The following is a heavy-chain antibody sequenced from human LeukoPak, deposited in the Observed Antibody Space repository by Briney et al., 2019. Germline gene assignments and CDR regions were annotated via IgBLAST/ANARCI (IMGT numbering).Heavy chain of an antibody. Sequence: SETLSLTCSVSGGSISRGVYSWSWIRQPPGKGLEWIGYIYHSGSTYYNPALKSRVTISVDRSKNQFSLKLSSVTAADTAVYYCARGRVVAATNWFDPWGQGTLVTVSS. D-gene: IGHD2-15*01. J-gene: IGHJ5*02. CDR3: ARGRVVAATNWFDP. V-gene: IGHV4-30-2*01. CDR1: GGSISRGVYS. CDR2: IYHSGST.